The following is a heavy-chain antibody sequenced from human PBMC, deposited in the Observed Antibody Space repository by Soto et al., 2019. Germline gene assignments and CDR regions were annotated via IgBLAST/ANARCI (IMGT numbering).Heavy chain of an antibody. CDR1: GFTFSSYG. Sequence: PWGSPRLSCAASGFTFSSYGMSWVRQAPGKGLEWVSTISSSSVNTYYADSVKGRITISRDNSKNTLYLQMNSLRAEDTAVYYCAKAGQFDSWGQGALVTVSS. V-gene: IGHV3-23*01. CDR3: AKAGQFDS. CDR2: ISSSSVNT. D-gene: IGHD3-10*01. J-gene: IGHJ4*02.